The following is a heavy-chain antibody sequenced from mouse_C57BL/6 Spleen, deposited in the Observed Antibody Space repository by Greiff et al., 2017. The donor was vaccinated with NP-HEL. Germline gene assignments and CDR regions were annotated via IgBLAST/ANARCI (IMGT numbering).Heavy chain of an antibody. V-gene: IGHV3-6*01. D-gene: IGHD2-3*01. CDR1: GYSITSGYY. CDR2: ISYDGSN. Sequence: EVKLQESGPGLVKPSQSLSLTCSVTGYSITSGYYWNWIRQFPGNKLEWMGYISYDGSNNYNPSLKNRISITRDTSKNQFFLKLNSVTTEDTATYYCAREDGYYRFAYWGQGTLVTVSA. J-gene: IGHJ3*01. CDR3: AREDGYYRFAY.